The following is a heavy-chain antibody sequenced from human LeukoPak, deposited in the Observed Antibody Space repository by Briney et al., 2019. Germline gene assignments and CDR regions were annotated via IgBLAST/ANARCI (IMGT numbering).Heavy chain of an antibody. V-gene: IGHV4-39*07. CDR3: ARRGSQGSPAMGPSGDFDI. Sequence: SETLSLTCTVSGGSISSSSYYWGWIRQPPGKGLEWIGSIYYSGSTYYNPSLKSRVTISVDTSKNQFSLKLSSVTAADTAVYYCARRGSQGSPAMGPSGDFDIWGQGTMVTVSS. D-gene: IGHD5-18*01. CDR1: GGSISSSSYY. J-gene: IGHJ3*02. CDR2: IYYSGST.